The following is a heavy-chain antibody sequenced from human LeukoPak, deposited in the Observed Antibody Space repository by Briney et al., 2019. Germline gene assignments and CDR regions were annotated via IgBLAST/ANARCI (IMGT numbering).Heavy chain of an antibody. J-gene: IGHJ4*02. CDR3: VRDALHTAHFDY. D-gene: IGHD5-18*01. Sequence: PGRSLRLSCEAAGFTFSDYGMHWVRQAPGKGLEWVAVVSADGSNKQYADSVKGRFTISRDNSKNTLYLQMNSLRDEDTAVYYCVRDALHTAHFDYWGQGTLVTVSS. V-gene: IGHV3-30*03. CDR1: GFTFSDYG. CDR2: VSADGSNK.